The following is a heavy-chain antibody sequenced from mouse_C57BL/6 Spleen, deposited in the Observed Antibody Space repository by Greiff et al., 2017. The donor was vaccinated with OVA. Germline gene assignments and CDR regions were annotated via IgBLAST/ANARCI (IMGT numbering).Heavy chain of an antibody. CDR3: TCYLIYYDYDGFAY. CDR2: IDPEDGDT. J-gene: IGHJ3*01. D-gene: IGHD2-4*01. V-gene: IGHV14-1*01. CDR1: GFNIKDYY. Sequence: EVQLQQSGAELVRPGASVKLSCTASGFNIKDYYMHWVKQRPEQGLEWIGRIDPEDGDTEYAPKFQGKATLTVDTSSNTAYLQLSSLTSEDTAVYYCTCYLIYYDYDGFAYWGQGTLVTVSA.